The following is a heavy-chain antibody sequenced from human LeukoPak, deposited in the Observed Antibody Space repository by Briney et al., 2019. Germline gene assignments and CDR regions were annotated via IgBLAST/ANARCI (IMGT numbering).Heavy chain of an antibody. CDR1: GFTFTSYS. J-gene: IGHJ4*02. V-gene: IGHV3-23*01. CDR2: ISGSGGST. Sequence: PGGSLRLSCAASGFTFTSYSMNWVRQAPGKGLEWVSAISGSGGSTYYADSVKGRFTISRDNSKNTLYLQMNSLRAEDTAVYYCAKGYDYVWGSYRSPFDYWGQGTLVTVSS. CDR3: AKGYDYVWGSYRSPFDY. D-gene: IGHD3-16*02.